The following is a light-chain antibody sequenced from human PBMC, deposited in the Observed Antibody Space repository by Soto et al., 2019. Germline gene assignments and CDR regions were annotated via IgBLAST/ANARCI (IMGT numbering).Light chain of an antibody. CDR2: KAS. V-gene: IGKV1-5*03. CDR3: QQFHSFPIT. Sequence: DIQITQSPSTLSSSVFDRVTITCRASQTVSRWLAWYQQKPGRAPQLLIEKASTLESGVPSRFSGSGSGTDFTLTINSLQPEDYATYYCQQFHSFPITFGQGTRLEIK. CDR1: QTVSRW. J-gene: IGKJ5*01.